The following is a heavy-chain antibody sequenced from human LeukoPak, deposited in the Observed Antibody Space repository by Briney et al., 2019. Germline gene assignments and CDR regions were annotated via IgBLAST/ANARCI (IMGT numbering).Heavy chain of an antibody. J-gene: IGHJ4*02. Sequence: SETLSLTCAVYGGSFSGYYWSWIRQPPGKGLEWMGEINHNGSTNYNPSLKRRGTVSVDTSKNQFSLKLSSVTAADTAVYYCARGGTELRYFDWAQYYFDYWGQGTLVTVSS. D-gene: IGHD3-9*01. CDR3: ARGGTELRYFDWAQYYFDY. CDR2: INHNGST. V-gene: IGHV4-34*01. CDR1: GGSFSGYY.